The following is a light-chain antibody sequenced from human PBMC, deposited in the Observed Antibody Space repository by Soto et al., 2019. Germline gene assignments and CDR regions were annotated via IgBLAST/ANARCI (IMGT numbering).Light chain of an antibody. CDR3: QQYSRAPPYT. V-gene: IGKV4-1*01. Sequence: DIVMTQSPDSLAVSLGERATINCKSSQSVLYSSNNKNYLAWYQHKAGQPPKLLIYWASTRESGVPDRFRGSGAGTDSTPHIRSSQAEDVAGYYYQQYSRAPPYTFGQGTKLQIK. J-gene: IGKJ2*01. CDR2: WAS. CDR1: QSVLYSSNNKNY.